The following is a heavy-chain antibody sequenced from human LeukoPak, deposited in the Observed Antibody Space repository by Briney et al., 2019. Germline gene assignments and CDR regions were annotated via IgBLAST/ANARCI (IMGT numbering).Heavy chain of an antibody. CDR2: IIPILGIA. CDR1: GGTFSSYA. CDR3: AKLVGFGENGDAFDI. Sequence: SVKVSCKASGGTFSSYAISWVRQAPGQGLEWMGRIIPILGIANYAQKFQGRVTITADKSTSTAYMELSSLRAEDTAVYYCAKLVGFGENGDAFDIWGQGTMVTVSS. D-gene: IGHD3-10*01. J-gene: IGHJ3*02. V-gene: IGHV1-69*04.